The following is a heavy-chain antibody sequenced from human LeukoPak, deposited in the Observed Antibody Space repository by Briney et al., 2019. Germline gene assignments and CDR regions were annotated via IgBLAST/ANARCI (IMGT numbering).Heavy chain of an antibody. CDR2: MNPNSGDT. J-gene: IGHJ6*02. V-gene: IGHV1-8*01. CDR1: GYTFSNYN. CDR3: ATLDYYGSGRLYYYSYSMDV. D-gene: IGHD3-10*01. Sequence: ASVKVSCKACGYTFSNYNINWVRQTTGQGLEWMGWMNPNSGDTGYAQKFQGRVTMTRNTSISTAYMELNSLRSEDTAVYYCATLDYYGSGRLYYYSYSMDVWGQGTTVTVSS.